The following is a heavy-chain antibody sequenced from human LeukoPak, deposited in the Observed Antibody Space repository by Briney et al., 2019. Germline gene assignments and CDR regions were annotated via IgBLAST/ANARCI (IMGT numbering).Heavy chain of an antibody. J-gene: IGHJ4*02. V-gene: IGHV4-39*01. CDR2: IYYTGST. CDR1: GDSISSSRYY. Sequence: NPSETLSLTCTVSGDSISSSRYYWGWIRQPPGKGLEWIGSIYYTGSTYYNPSLKSRATISVDTSKNQFSLNLSSVTAADTAVYYCARHDLRSLFDYWGQGTLVTVSS. CDR3: ARHDLRSLFDY. D-gene: IGHD3/OR15-3a*01.